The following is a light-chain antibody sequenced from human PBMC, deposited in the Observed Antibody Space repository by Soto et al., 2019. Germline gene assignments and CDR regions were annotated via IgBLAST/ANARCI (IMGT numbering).Light chain of an antibody. CDR3: QQYYINPWT. V-gene: IGKV4-1*01. J-gene: IGKJ1*01. Sequence: IVMTQSPDSLAVSLGERATISCKSSQRVLYSSNNNNYLAWYQQKPGQPRKLLIYWASTPESVVPDRFSGRGFGTNFTVTISTLQAQDVAGYNSQQYYINPWTFGQGTKVETK. CDR1: QRVLYSSNNNNY. CDR2: WAS.